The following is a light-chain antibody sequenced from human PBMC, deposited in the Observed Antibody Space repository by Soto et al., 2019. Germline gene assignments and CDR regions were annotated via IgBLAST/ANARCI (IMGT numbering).Light chain of an antibody. V-gene: IGKV3-20*01. CDR3: QQDDSTPPT. CDR1: QSVNSNY. CDR2: GAS. J-gene: IGKJ1*01. Sequence: EIVLTQSPGTLSLSPGERATLSCRASQSVNSNYLAWYQRKPGQAPRLLIYGASNRATDIPYGFGASGSGTDFTLTITMLEAEDFAVYYCQQDDSTPPTFGQGTKVEVK.